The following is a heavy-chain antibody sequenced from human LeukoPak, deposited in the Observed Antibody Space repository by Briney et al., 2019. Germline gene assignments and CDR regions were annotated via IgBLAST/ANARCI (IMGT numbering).Heavy chain of an antibody. D-gene: IGHD1-26*01. CDR3: ARGSGSYYRLFGC. CDR1: VGFFRGYY. V-gene: IGHV4-34*01. J-gene: IGHJ4*02. CDR2: INHSGNT. Sequence: SETLSLTCAVYVGFFRGYYWSWIRQPPGKGLEWIGEINHSGNTNYNPSLKSRVTILVNTSQNQFSSKLSYVTAADTAVYYCARGSGSYYRLFGCWGQGTLVTVSS.